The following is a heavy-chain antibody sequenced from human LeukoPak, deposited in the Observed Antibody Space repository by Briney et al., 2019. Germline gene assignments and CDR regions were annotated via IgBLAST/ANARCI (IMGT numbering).Heavy chain of an antibody. J-gene: IGHJ4*02. CDR3: ARGGLGGDFDYFDY. Sequence: GGSLRLSCAASGFTFSSYAMHWVRRAPGKGLEWVAVISYDGSNKYYADSVKGRFTISRDNSKNTLYLQMNSLRAEDTAVYYCARGGLGGDFDYFDYWGQGTLVTVSS. CDR2: ISYDGSNK. CDR1: GFTFSSYA. D-gene: IGHD4-17*01. V-gene: IGHV3-30-3*01.